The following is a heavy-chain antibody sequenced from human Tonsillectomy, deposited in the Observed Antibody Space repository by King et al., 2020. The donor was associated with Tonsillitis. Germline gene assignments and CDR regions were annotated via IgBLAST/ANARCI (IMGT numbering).Heavy chain of an antibody. V-gene: IGHV3-48*01. CDR2: ISSSSSTI. CDR3: ARDRLYCSSTSCYDVPYGFDY. J-gene: IGHJ4*02. D-gene: IGHD2-2*01. Sequence: VQLVESGGGLVQPGGSLRLYCAASGFTFSSYSMNWVRQAPGKGLEWVSYISSSSSTIYYADSVKGRFTISRDNAKNSLYLQMNSLRAEDTAAYYCARDRLYCSSTSCYDVPYGFDYWGQGTLVTVSS. CDR1: GFTFSSYS.